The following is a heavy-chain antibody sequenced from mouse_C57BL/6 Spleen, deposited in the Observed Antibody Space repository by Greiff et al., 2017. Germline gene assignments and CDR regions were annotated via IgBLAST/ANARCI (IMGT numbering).Heavy chain of an antibody. CDR3: ARTGDFLPYYYAMDY. D-gene: IGHD5-1*01. CDR1: GYTFTSYW. CDR2: IYPSDSET. V-gene: IGHV1-61*01. Sequence: QVQLKQPGAELVRPGSSVKLSCKASGYTFTSYWMDWVKQRPGQGLEWIGNIYPSDSETHYNQKFKDKATLTVDKSSSTAYMQLSSLTSEDSAVYYCARTGDFLPYYYAMDYWGQGTSVTVSS. J-gene: IGHJ4*01.